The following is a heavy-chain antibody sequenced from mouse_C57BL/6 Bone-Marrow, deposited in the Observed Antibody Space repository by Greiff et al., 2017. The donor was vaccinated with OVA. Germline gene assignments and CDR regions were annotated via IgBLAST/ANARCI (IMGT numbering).Heavy chain of an antibody. CDR2: INYDGSST. CDR3: ARGDYTTYFDV. J-gene: IGHJ1*03. D-gene: IGHD2-4*01. CDR1: GFTFSDYY. V-gene: IGHV5-16*01. Sequence: VQLVESEGGLVQPGSSMKLSCTASGFTFSDYYMAWVRQVPEKGLEWVANINYDGSSTYYLDSLKSRFIISRDNAKNILYLQMSSLKSEDTATYYCARGDYTTYFDVWGTGTTVTVSS.